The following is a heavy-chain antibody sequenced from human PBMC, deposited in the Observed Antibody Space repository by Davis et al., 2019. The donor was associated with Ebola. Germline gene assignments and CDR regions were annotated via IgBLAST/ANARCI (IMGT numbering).Heavy chain of an antibody. CDR2: IYPADSDT. Sequence: PGGSLRLSCAASGYSFTSYWIGWVRQMPGKGLEWMGIIYPADSDTRYSPSFQGQVTISADKSISTAYLQWSSLKASDTAMYYCARTYYDYIWGSYRPDAFDIWGQGTMVTVSS. J-gene: IGHJ3*02. V-gene: IGHV5-51*01. CDR3: ARTYYDYIWGSYRPDAFDI. D-gene: IGHD3-16*02. CDR1: GYSFTSYW.